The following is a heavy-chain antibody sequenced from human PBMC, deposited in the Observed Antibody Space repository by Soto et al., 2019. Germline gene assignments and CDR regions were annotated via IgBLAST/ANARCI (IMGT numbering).Heavy chain of an antibody. V-gene: IGHV3-23*01. D-gene: IGHD4-4*01. Sequence: GGSLRLSCAASGFTFSSYAMSWVRQAPGKGLEWVSAISGSGGSTYYADSVKGRFTISRDNSKNTLYLQMNSLRAEDTAVYYCATDTTYRKHPGQEARGYWGQGTLVTVSS. CDR1: GFTFSSYA. CDR2: ISGSGGST. J-gene: IGHJ4*02. CDR3: ATDTTYRKHPGQEARGY.